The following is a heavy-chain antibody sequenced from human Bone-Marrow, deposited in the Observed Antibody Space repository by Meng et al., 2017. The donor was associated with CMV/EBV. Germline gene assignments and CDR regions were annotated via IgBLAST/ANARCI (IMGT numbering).Heavy chain of an antibody. CDR2: ISYDGSNK. J-gene: IGHJ4*02. CDR1: GFAFSSYA. V-gene: IGHV3-30-3*01. D-gene: IGHD3-3*01. Sequence: GESLKISCAASGFAFSSYAMSWVRQAPGKGLEWVAVISYDGSNKYYADSVKGRFTISRDNSKNTLYLQMNSLRAEDTAVYYCAREYYDFWSGYYFDYWGQGTLVTVSS. CDR3: AREYYDFWSGYYFDY.